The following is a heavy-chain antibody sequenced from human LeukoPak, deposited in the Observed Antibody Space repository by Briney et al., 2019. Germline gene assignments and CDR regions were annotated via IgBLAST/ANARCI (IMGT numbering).Heavy chain of an antibody. CDR2: IYSGGST. D-gene: IGHD6-13*01. CDR3: AGDIAAAGLLFDY. J-gene: IGHJ4*02. Sequence: GGSLRLPCAASGFTVSSNYMSWVRQAPGKGLEWVSVIYSGGSTYYADSVKGRFTISRDNSKNTLYLQMNSLRAGDTAVYYCAGDIAAAGLLFDYWGQGTLVTVSS. CDR1: GFTVSSNY. V-gene: IGHV3-53*01.